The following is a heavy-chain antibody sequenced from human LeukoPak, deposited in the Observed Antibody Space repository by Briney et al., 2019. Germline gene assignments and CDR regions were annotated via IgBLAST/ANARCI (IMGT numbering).Heavy chain of an antibody. J-gene: IGHJ3*02. CDR2: IHYSGST. Sequence: SETLSLTCTVSGVSISSYYWSWIRQPPGKGLEWIGSIHYSGSTNYNPSLKSRVTISVDTSKNQFSLKLSSVTAADTAVYYCARLVDCSGGNCYYAFDIWGQGTMVTVSS. CDR1: GVSISSYY. CDR3: ARLVDCSGGNCYYAFDI. D-gene: IGHD2-15*01. V-gene: IGHV4-59*01.